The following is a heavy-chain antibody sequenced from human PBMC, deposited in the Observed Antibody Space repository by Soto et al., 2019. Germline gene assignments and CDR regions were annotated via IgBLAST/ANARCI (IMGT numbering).Heavy chain of an antibody. CDR2: FYCSGST. CDR3: AREGRMGTFDY. J-gene: IGHJ4*02. D-gene: IGHD1-1*01. V-gene: IGHV4-61*01. CDR1: GVSVSGGSYF. Sequence: SETLSLTCTVSGVSVSGGSYFWIWVRQPPGKVLEWIGYFYCSGSTKYNPSLKSRVTILEDTSKNQFSLKLNSVTAADTAVYYCAREGRMGTFDYWGQGALVTVS.